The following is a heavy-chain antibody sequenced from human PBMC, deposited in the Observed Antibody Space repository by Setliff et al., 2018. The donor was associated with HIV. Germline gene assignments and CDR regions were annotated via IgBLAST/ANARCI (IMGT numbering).Heavy chain of an antibody. V-gene: IGHV4-38-2*02. CDR1: NYSISSGHY. CDR2: IYHVGRA. J-gene: IGHJ4*02. Sequence: SETLSLTCTISNYSISSGHYWGWIRQSPGKGLEWIGNIYHVGRAFYSPSLESRVSISVATSKNQFSLKLNSVTAADTAVYYCASLTTDRFLEWLFVYWGQGTLVTVSS. D-gene: IGHD3-3*01. CDR3: ASLTTDRFLEWLFVY.